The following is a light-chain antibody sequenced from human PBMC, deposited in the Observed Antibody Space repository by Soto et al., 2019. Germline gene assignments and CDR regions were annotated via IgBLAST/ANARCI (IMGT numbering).Light chain of an antibody. J-gene: IGKJ2*01. V-gene: IGKV1-5*03. Sequence: DIQMTQSPSPLSASVGDRVTITCRASQSITNCLAWYQQKPGKAPKLLIFDASSLRSGVPSRFSGSGSGTEFTLNISSVQPEDFATYYCQQHNPYSPYTFGQGTKLEIK. CDR1: QSITNC. CDR2: DAS. CDR3: QQHNPYSPYT.